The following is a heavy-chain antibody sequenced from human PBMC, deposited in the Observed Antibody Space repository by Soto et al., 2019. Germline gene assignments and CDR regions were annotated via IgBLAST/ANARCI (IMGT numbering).Heavy chain of an antibody. J-gene: IGHJ5*02. Sequence: WTWLRQHPGKGLEWIGYIYYSGVTYYHPSLKSRVTISVDTSKNQFSLILSSVTAADTAVYYCARDLRGRGSGRFDPWGQGTLVTVSS. CDR2: IYYSGVT. D-gene: IGHD3-10*01. CDR3: ARDLRGRGSGRFDP. V-gene: IGHV4-31*02.